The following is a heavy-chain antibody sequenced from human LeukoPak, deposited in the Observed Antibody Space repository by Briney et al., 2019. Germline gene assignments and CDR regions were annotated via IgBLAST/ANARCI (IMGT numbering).Heavy chain of an antibody. J-gene: IGHJ3*02. Sequence: TPSLTCTLPGGSLTSGGSYWGWIRHHPRKGLEWIGYIYYSGSTYYNPSLKSRVTISVDTPKNQFSLKLSSVTAADTAVYYCARDHQGLRYDAFDIWGQGTMVTVSS. V-gene: IGHV4-31*03. CDR1: GGSLTSGGSY. D-gene: IGHD4-17*01. CDR3: ARDHQGLRYDAFDI. CDR2: IYYSGST.